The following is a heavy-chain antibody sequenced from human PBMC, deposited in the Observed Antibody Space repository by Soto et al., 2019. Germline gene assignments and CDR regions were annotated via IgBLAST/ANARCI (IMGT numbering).Heavy chain of an antibody. CDR3: ARGGYYGSGSYRYYYYGMDV. CDR1: GFTFSSYE. D-gene: IGHD3-10*01. Sequence: GESLKISCAASGFTFSSYEMNWVRQAPGKGLEWVSYISSSGSTIYYADSVKGRFTISRDNAKNSLYLQMNSLRAEDTAVYYCARGGYYGSGSYRYYYYGMDVWGQGTTVTVSS. V-gene: IGHV3-48*03. CDR2: ISSSGSTI. J-gene: IGHJ6*02.